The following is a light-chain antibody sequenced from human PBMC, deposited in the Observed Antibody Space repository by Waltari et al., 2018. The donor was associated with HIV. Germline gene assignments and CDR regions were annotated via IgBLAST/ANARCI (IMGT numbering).Light chain of an antibody. J-gene: IGLJ1*01. V-gene: IGLV2-23*02. CDR1: SRDVGGYGH. Sequence: QPAPTQPASGSGCPGQQITFPFPGSSRDVGGYGHFSWYQQHSGSDPKGLIYDVRRRITGLSPRFSGSRSGNAASLWISGLQPEDEADYYCCSYAGNDTYVFGSGTMVTAL. CDR3: CSYAGNDTYV. CDR2: DVR.